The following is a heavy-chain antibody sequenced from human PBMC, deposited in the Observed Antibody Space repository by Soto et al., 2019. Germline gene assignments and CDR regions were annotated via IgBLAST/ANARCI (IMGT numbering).Heavy chain of an antibody. D-gene: IGHD3-9*01. CDR2: ISAYNGNT. CDR1: GYTFTSYG. V-gene: IGHV1-18*01. Sequence: QVQLVQSGAEVKKPGASVKVSCKASGYTFTSYGISWVRQAPGQGLEWMGWISAYNGNTNYAQKLQGRVTMTTDTSTITAYMELRSLRSDDTAVYYCARVVEDILTGYRAVSFDYWGQGTLVTVSS. CDR3: ARVVEDILTGYRAVSFDY. J-gene: IGHJ4*02.